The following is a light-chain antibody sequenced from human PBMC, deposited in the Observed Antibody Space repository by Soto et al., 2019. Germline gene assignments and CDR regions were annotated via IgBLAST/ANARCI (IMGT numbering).Light chain of an antibody. CDR2: GAS. CDR1: QSVSSNY. V-gene: IGKV3-20*01. Sequence: EIVLTQSPATLSLSPGERATLSCRASQSVSSNYLAWYQLRPGQAPRLLIYGASTRATGIPDRFSGSGSGTDFSLTIRGLKPEDFAVYYCHQFGYSPRTFGQGTKVDIK. CDR3: HQFGYSPRT. J-gene: IGKJ1*01.